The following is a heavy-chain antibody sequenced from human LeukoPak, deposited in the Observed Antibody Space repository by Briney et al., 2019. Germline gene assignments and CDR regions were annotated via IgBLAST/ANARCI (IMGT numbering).Heavy chain of an antibody. V-gene: IGHV3-30*01. J-gene: IGHJ4*02. CDR3: ARDRSQRAYSYGPKGE. D-gene: IGHD5-18*01. CDR1: GFTFSSHA. CDR2: VSYDGSNK. Sequence: GGSLRLSCAASGFTFSSHAMHWVRQAPGKGLEWVAVVSYDGSNKFYADSVKGRFTISRDNSKNTLFLQMNSLRAEDTAVYYCARDRSQRAYSYGPKGEWGQGTLVTVSS.